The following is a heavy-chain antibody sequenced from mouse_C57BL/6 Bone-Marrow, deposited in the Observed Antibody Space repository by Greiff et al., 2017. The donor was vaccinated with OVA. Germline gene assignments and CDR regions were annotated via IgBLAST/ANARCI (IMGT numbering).Heavy chain of an antibody. CDR2: IYPRSGNT. D-gene: IGHD2-4*01. CDR1: GYTFTSYG. J-gene: IGHJ4*01. V-gene: IGHV1-81*01. CDR3: ARSEDDYDLYAMDY. Sequence: VQGVESGAELARPGASVKLSCKASGYTFTSYGISWVKQRTGQGLEWIGEIYPRSGNTYYNEKFKGKATLTADKSSSTAYMELRSLTSEDSAVYFCARSEDDYDLYAMDYWGQGTSVTVSS.